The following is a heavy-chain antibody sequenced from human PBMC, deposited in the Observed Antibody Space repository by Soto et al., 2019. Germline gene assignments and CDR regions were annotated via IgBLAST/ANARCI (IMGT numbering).Heavy chain of an antibody. CDR2: IYHSGST. V-gene: IGHV4-30-2*01. J-gene: IGHJ5*02. CDR1: GGSFSSGGYS. D-gene: IGHD3-16*01. CDR3: ARDGGPDPFSPRWFDP. Sequence: SETRSLKCAVPGGSFSSGGYSWSGDRQPPGKGLEWIGEIYHSGSTNYNPSLKSLVTISVDKSKNQFSLKLSSVTAADTAVYYCARDGGPDPFSPRWFDPWGQGTLVTVSS.